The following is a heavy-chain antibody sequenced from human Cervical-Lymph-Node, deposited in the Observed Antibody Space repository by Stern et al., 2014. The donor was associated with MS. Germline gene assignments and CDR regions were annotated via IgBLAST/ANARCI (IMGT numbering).Heavy chain of an antibody. CDR3: AKLRLPPDDSSNYDY. CDR2: MSYDGSEK. CDR1: GFTFTNFA. Sequence: VQLEESGGGVVQPGMSLKLSCAGSGFTFTNFAMHWVRQAPGQGLEWVAVMSYDGSEKYYADSVAVRFTISRDISKNTVYLQMNSLTTEDTAVYFCAKLRLPPDDSSNYDYWGQGTLVTVSS. J-gene: IGHJ4*02. V-gene: IGHV3-30*18. D-gene: IGHD4-11*01.